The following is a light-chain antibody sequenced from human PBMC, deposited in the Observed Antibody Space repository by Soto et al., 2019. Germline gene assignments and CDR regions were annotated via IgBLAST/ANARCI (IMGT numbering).Light chain of an antibody. V-gene: IGKV3D-15*01. Sequence: EIVMTQPPATLSVSPGERATLSCRASQSVSSNFAWYQQKPGQAPRLLIYGASTRATGIPARFSGRGSGTEFTLTISSLQSEDFAVYYCQQYNNWPLTFGGGTKVEIK. CDR1: QSVSSN. CDR3: QQYNNWPLT. J-gene: IGKJ4*01. CDR2: GAS.